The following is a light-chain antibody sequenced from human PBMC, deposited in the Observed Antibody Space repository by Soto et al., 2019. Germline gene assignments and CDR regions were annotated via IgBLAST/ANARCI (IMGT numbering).Light chain of an antibody. CDR3: QQYDKSPWT. J-gene: IGKJ1*01. Sequence: EIVLTQSPGTLSLSPGERATLSCRASQSVSSTYLIWYQQKPGQAPRLLIYGASSRATGIPDRFSGSGSGTVFTLTISGLEPEDFAVYYCQQYDKSPWTFGQGTKVDIK. CDR1: QSVSSTY. V-gene: IGKV3-20*01. CDR2: GAS.